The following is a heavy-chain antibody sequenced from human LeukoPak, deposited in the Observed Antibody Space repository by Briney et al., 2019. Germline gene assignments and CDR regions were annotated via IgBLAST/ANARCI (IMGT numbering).Heavy chain of an antibody. J-gene: IGHJ4*02. CDR3: AKGSNNYPDNFDY. CDR2: FYPSGST. V-gene: IGHV4-61*02. Sequence: PSETLSLTCTVSGVSISGSSYYWSWIRQPAGKGLEWIGRFYPSGSTNYNPSLKSRVTISVDTSKNQFSLKMSSVTAADTAVYYCAKGSNNYPDNFDYWGQGTLVTVSS. CDR1: GVSISGSSYY. D-gene: IGHD1-1*01.